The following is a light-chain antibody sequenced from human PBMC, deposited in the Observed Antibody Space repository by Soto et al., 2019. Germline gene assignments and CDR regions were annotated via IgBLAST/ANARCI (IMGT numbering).Light chain of an antibody. V-gene: IGLV2-14*01. J-gene: IGLJ1*01. Sequence: QSALTQPASVSGSPGQSITISCTGTSSDVGGYNYVSWYQQHPGKAPKFMIYDVSNRPSGVSNRFSGSKSGITASLTISGLQAADEADYYCCSYTTSNTRQIVFGTGTKVT. CDR1: SSDVGGYNY. CDR3: CSYTTSNTRQIV. CDR2: DVS.